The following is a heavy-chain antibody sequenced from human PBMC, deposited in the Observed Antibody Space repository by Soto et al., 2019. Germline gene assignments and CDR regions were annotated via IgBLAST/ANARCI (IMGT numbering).Heavy chain of an antibody. CDR1: GYTFTSYG. Sequence: ASVKVSCKASGYTFTSYGISWVRQAPGQGLEWMGWISAYNGNTNYAQKLQGRVTMTTDTSTSTAYMELRSLRSDDTAVYYCASVVSNSAPREIFTYSRQGALVTVSS. CDR3: ASVVSNSAPREIFTY. J-gene: IGHJ4*02. CDR2: ISAYNGNT. V-gene: IGHV1-18*01. D-gene: IGHD1-26*01.